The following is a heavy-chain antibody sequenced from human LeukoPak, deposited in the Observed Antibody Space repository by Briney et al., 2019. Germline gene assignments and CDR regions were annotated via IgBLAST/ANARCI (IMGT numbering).Heavy chain of an antibody. J-gene: IGHJ6*01. V-gene: IGHV3-21*01. CDR2: ISSSSSYI. CDR3: ARGSEGYCSGGGCYYGMDV. D-gene: IGHD2-15*01. Sequence: GGSLRLSCAASGFTFSSYTMNWVRQAPGKGLEWVSYISSSSSYIYYADSVKGLFTISRDNAENSLYLQMNSLRAEDTAVYYCARGSEGYCSGGGCYYGMDVWGQGTTVTVSS. CDR1: GFTFSSYT.